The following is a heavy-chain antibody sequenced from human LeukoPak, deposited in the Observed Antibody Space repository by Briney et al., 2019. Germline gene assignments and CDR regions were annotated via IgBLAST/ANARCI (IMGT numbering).Heavy chain of an antibody. CDR1: GFTFSSYS. Sequence: GSLRLSCAASGFTFSSYSMNWVRQAPGKGLEWVSSISSSSSYIYYADSVKGRFTISRDNAKNSLYLQMNSLRAEDTAVYYCARDQRELLRYFDWSPTEYYYYGMDVWGQGTTVTVSS. CDR2: ISSSSSYI. D-gene: IGHD3-9*01. J-gene: IGHJ6*02. CDR3: ARDQRELLRYFDWSPTEYYYYGMDV. V-gene: IGHV3-21*01.